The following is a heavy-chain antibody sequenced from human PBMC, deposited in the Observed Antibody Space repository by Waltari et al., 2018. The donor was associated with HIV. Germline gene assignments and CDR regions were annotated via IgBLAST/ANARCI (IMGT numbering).Heavy chain of an antibody. D-gene: IGHD3-16*02. Sequence: EVQLVESGGGLVQPGGSLRLSCAASGFTFSSYWMHWVRQAPGKGLVWVSRINREGSSTSDADSVKGRFTISRDNAKNTLYLQMNSLRAEDTAVYYCARLGYVWGSYRSPRAFDIWGQETMVTVSS. CDR3: ARLGYVWGSYRSPRAFDI. J-gene: IGHJ3*02. CDR2: INREGSST. CDR1: GFTFSSYW. V-gene: IGHV3-74*01.